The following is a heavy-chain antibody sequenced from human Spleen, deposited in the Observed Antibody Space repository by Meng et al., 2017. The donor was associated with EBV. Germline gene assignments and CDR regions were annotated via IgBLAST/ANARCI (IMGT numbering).Heavy chain of an antibody. D-gene: IGHD3-22*01. J-gene: IGHJ4*02. CDR1: GYTFTHYA. CDR2: INTNTGNP. Sequence: VTLVPSGRELKKPGAPVKVSCKASGYTFTHYAVNWGRQAPGQGLEWLGWINTNTGNPTYAQAFTGRFVFSLDTSVSTAYLQISSLKAEDTGAYYCARAYYDSSGLSDYWGQGTLVTVSS. CDR3: ARAYYDSSGLSDY. V-gene: IGHV7-4-1*02.